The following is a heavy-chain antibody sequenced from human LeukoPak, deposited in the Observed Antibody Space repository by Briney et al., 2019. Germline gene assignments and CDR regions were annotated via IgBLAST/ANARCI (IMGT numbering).Heavy chain of an antibody. CDR2: ISSNGGST. Sequence: PGGSLRLSCAASGFTFSSYAMHWVRQAPGKGLEYVSAISSNGGSTYYANSVKCRFTDSRDNTKSTLYLQMGSLRAEDMAVYYCARSHAYGDYEGFDYWGQGTLVTVSS. D-gene: IGHD4-17*01. CDR3: ARSHAYGDYEGFDY. V-gene: IGHV3-64*01. J-gene: IGHJ4*02. CDR1: GFTFSSYA.